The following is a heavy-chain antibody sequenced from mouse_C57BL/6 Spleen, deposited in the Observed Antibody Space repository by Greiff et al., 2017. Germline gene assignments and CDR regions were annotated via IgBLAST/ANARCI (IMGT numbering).Heavy chain of an antibody. CDR3: ARADYDPYYFDY. CDR2: INPNNGGT. D-gene: IGHD2-4*01. V-gene: IGHV1-26*01. J-gene: IGHJ2*01. Sequence: EVQLQQSGPELVKPGASVKISCKASGYTFTDYYMNWVKQSHGKSLEWIGDINPNNGGTSYNQKFKGKATLTVDKSSSTAYMELRSLTSEDSAVYYCARADYDPYYFDYWGQGTTLTVSS. CDR1: GYTFTDYY.